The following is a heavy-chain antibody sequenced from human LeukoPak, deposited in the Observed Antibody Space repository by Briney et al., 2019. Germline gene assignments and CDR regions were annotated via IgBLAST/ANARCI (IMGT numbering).Heavy chain of an antibody. CDR3: AKVGCRSTSCYANYYYYMDV. CDR2: IRYDGSNK. CDR1: GFTFSSYG. Sequence: PGGSLRLSCAASGFTFSSYGMHWVRQAPGKGLEWEAFIRYDGSNKYYADSVKGRFTISRDNSKNTLYLQMNSLRAEDTAVYYCAKVGCRSTSCYANYYYYMDVWGKGTTVTVSS. V-gene: IGHV3-30*02. D-gene: IGHD2-2*01. J-gene: IGHJ6*03.